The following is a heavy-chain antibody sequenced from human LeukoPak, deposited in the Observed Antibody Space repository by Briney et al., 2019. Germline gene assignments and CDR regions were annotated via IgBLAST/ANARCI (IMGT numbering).Heavy chain of an antibody. CDR2: IYSGGST. D-gene: IGHD3-16*02. CDR1: GFTVSSNY. V-gene: IGHV3-66*01. CDR3: AKTSLDNWFDP. J-gene: IGHJ5*02. Sequence: GGSLRLSCAASGFTVSSNYMSWVRQAPGKGLEWVSVIYSGGSTYYADSVKGRFTISRDNSKNTLYLQMNSLRAEDTAVYYCAKTSLDNWFDPWGQGTLVTVSS.